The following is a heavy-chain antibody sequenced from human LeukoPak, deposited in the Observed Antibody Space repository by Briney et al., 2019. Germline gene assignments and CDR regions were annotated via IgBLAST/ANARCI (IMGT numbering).Heavy chain of an antibody. CDR2: IYPGDSDT. J-gene: IGHJ4*02. CDR3: ARHIVATTYFDY. D-gene: IGHD5-12*01. CDR1: GYSFTSYW. V-gene: IGHV5-51*01. Sequence: GESLKISCNGSGYSFTSYWIGWVRQMPGKGLEWMGIIYPGDSDTRYSPSFQGQVTISADKSVSTAYRQWSSLKASDTAMYYCARHIVATTYFDYWGQGTLVTVSS.